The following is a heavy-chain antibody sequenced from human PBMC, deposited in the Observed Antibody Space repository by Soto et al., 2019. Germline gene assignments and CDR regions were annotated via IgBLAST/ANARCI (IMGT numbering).Heavy chain of an antibody. J-gene: IGHJ4*02. CDR2: ISPYNGNT. Sequence: ASVKVSCKPTRYSFITYGITWVRQAPGQGFEWMGWISPYNGNTNYAQNLQGRVTMTTDRSTSTAYMELRSLGSDDTAVYFCARRYGGNFDYWGQGTLVTVSS. V-gene: IGHV1-18*01. D-gene: IGHD3-16*01. CDR1: RYSFITYG. CDR3: ARRYGGNFDY.